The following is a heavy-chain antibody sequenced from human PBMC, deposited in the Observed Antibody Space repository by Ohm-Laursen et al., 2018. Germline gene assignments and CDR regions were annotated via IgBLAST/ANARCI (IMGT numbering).Heavy chain of an antibody. CDR2: INHSGST. Sequence: GTLSLTCTVYGGSFSGYYWSWIRQPPGKGLEWIGEINHSGSTNYNPSLKSRVTISVDTSKNQFSLKLSSVTAADTAVYYCARGGRDRVTMVRGARPRVNWFDPWGQGTLVTVSS. CDR3: ARGGRDRVTMVRGARPRVNWFDP. CDR1: GGSFSGYY. V-gene: IGHV4-34*01. J-gene: IGHJ5*02. D-gene: IGHD3-10*01.